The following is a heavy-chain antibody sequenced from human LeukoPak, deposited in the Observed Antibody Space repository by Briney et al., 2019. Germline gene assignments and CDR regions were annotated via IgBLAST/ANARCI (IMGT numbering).Heavy chain of an antibody. CDR1: GGSISSSSYY. CDR3: ASLTVPETFGDYYDSLFPNWFDP. V-gene: IGHV4-39*01. CDR2: IYYSGST. Sequence: PSGTLSLTCTVSGGSISSSSYYWGWIRQPPGKGLEWIGSIYYSGSTYYNPSLKSRVTISVDASKNQFSLKLSSVTAADTAVYYCASLTVPETFGDYYDSLFPNWFDPWGQGTLVTVSS. J-gene: IGHJ5*02. D-gene: IGHD3-22*01.